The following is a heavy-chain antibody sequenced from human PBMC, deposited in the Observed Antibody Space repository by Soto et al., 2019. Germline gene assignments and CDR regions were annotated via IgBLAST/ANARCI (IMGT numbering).Heavy chain of an antibody. Sequence: PSETLSLTCTVSGGSISSGGYYWSWIRQHPGKGLEWIGYIYYSGSTYYNPSLKSRVTISVDTSKNQFSLKLSSVTAADTAVYYCARDLEERSRYYYYYYMDVWGKGTTVTVSS. J-gene: IGHJ6*03. D-gene: IGHD1-26*01. CDR3: ARDLEERSRYYYYYYMDV. CDR2: IYYSGST. V-gene: IGHV4-31*03. CDR1: GGSISSGGYY.